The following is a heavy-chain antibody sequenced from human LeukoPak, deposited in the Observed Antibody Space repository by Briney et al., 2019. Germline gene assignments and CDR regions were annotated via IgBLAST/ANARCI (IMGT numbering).Heavy chain of an antibody. D-gene: IGHD3-9*01. Sequence: GGSLRLSCAASGFTFSSYAMSWVRQAPGKGLEWVSAISGSGGSTYYADSVRGRFTISRDNSKNTLYLQKNSLRAEDTAVYYCAKGTYYDILTGPTYFDYWGQGTLVTVSS. CDR1: GFTFSSYA. J-gene: IGHJ4*02. V-gene: IGHV3-23*01. CDR2: ISGSGGST. CDR3: AKGTYYDILTGPTYFDY.